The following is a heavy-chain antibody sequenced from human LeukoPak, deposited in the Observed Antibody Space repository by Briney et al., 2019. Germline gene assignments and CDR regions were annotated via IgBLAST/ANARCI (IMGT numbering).Heavy chain of an antibody. CDR3: ARGYSYGPTTLYYYYYYMDV. J-gene: IGHJ6*03. Sequence: ASVKVSCKASGYTFTSYGISWVRQAPGQGLECMGWISAYNGNTNYAQKLQGRVTMTTDTSTSTAYMELRSLRSDDTAVHYCARGYSYGPTTLYYYYYYMDVWGKGTTVTISS. D-gene: IGHD5-18*01. CDR1: GYTFTSYG. CDR2: ISAYNGNT. V-gene: IGHV1-18*01.